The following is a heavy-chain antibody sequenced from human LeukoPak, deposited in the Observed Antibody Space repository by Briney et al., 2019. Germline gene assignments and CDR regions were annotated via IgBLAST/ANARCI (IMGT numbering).Heavy chain of an antibody. CDR1: GGSISSSSYY. V-gene: IGHV4-39*01. J-gene: IGHJ4*02. D-gene: IGHD6-19*01. Sequence: KPSETLSLTCTVSGGSISSSSYYGGWIRQPPGKGLEGIGSIYYSGSTYYNPSLKSRVTISVDTSKNQFSLKLSSVTAADTAVYYCARILDSGWTDYWGQGTLVTVSS. CDR3: ARILDSGWTDY. CDR2: IYYSGST.